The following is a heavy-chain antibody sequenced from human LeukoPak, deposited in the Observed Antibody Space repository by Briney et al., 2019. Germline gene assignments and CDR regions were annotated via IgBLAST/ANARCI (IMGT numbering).Heavy chain of an antibody. D-gene: IGHD5-24*01. Sequence: PGGSLRLSCAASGFTFSSYGMHWVRQAPGKGLEWVAVMSYDGGNKYYADSVKGRFTISRGNSKNTLYLQMNSLRAEDTAVYYCAMDSSWLPLKFDYWGQGTLVTVST. CDR3: AMDSSWLPLKFDY. CDR1: GFTFSSYG. CDR2: MSYDGGNK. V-gene: IGHV3-30*12. J-gene: IGHJ4*02.